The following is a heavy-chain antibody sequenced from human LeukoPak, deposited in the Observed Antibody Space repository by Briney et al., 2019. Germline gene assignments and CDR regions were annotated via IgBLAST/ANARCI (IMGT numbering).Heavy chain of an antibody. Sequence: GGSLRLSCAASGFTFSNYWMHWVRQAPGKGLEWVSYISSSSSYTNYADSVKGRFTISRDNAKNSLYLQMNSLRAEDTAVYYCAREDGDYLAFDIWGQGTMVTVSS. D-gene: IGHD4-17*01. J-gene: IGHJ3*02. V-gene: IGHV3-11*05. CDR1: GFTFSNYW. CDR2: ISSSSSYT. CDR3: AREDGDYLAFDI.